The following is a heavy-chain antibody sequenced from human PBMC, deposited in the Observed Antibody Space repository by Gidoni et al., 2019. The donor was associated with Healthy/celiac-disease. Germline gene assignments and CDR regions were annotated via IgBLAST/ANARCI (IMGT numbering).Heavy chain of an antibody. CDR1: GYTFTSYA. Sequence: QVQLVQSGAEVKKPGASVKVSCKASGYTFTSYAMHWVRQAPGQRLEWMGWINAGNGNTKYSQKFQGRVTITRDTSASTAYMELSSLRSEDTAVYYCARDSGYSSSWSSFDYWGQGTLVTVSS. CDR2: INAGNGNT. J-gene: IGHJ4*02. V-gene: IGHV1-3*01. D-gene: IGHD6-13*01. CDR3: ARDSGYSSSWSSFDY.